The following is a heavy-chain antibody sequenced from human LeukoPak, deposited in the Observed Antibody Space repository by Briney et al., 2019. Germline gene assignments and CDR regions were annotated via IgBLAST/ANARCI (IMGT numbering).Heavy chain of an antibody. Sequence: GGSLRLSCAASGFSFSIHGMGWVRLAPGKGLEWVSHVRPFDGDRTYAESVKGRFTISRDNSKNTLSLQMSSLRVDDTAIYYCTRDHITSWQIDHWGQGTLVTVSS. CDR1: GFSFSIHG. D-gene: IGHD2-2*01. J-gene: IGHJ4*02. CDR2: VRPFDGDR. CDR3: TRDHITSWQIDH. V-gene: IGHV3-23*01.